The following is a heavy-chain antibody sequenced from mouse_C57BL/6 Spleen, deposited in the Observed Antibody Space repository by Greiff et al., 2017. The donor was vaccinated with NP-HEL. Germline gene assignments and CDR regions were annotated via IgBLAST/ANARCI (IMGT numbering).Heavy chain of an antibody. J-gene: IGHJ4*01. CDR1: GYTFTDYY. CDR3: ARGRDGYYAMDY. Sequence: QVQLQESGAELVRPGASVKLSCKASGYTFTDYYINWVKQRPGQGLEWIARIYPGSGNTYYNEKFKGKATLTAEKSSSTAYMQLSSLTSEDSAVYFCARGRDGYYAMDYWGQGTSVTVSS. V-gene: IGHV1-76*01. D-gene: IGHD2-3*01. CDR2: IYPGSGNT.